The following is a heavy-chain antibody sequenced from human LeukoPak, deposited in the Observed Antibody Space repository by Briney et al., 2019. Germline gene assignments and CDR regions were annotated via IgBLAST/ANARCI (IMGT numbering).Heavy chain of an antibody. J-gene: IGHJ5*02. V-gene: IGHV4-59*12. Sequence: SETLSLTCTVSGGSISRYYWSWIRQPPGKGLEWFGYISDSGTTNYNPSLKSRVTISVDTSKNQFSLKLSSVTAADTAVYYCARAQTGYSSSWYWFDPWGQGTLVTVSS. CDR2: ISDSGTT. CDR1: GGSISRYY. CDR3: ARAQTGYSSSWYWFDP. D-gene: IGHD6-13*01.